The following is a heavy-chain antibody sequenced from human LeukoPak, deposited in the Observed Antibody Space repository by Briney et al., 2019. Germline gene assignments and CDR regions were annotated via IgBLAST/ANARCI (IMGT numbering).Heavy chain of an antibody. CDR1: GFTFSTYS. CDR2: ITSGSSTI. CDR3: ARDRPNTGFDFDY. V-gene: IGHV3-48*02. Sequence: GGSLRLSCAASGFTFSTYSMNWVRHAPGKGLEWLSYITSGSSTIYYADSVRGRFTISRDNAKNSLYLQMDSLRDEDTAVYYCARDRPNTGFDFDYWGRGTLVTVSS. D-gene: IGHD3-10*01. J-gene: IGHJ4*02.